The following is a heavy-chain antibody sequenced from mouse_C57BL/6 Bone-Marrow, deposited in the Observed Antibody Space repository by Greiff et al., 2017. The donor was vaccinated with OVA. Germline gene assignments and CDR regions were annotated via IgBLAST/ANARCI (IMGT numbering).Heavy chain of an antibody. D-gene: IGHD3-1*01. J-gene: IGHJ4*01. CDR2: TWWDDDK. V-gene: IGHV8-8*01. CDR3: ARIGLYRTYAVDY. Sequence: QVTLKESGPGILQPSQTLSLSCSSSGFSLSTFGMGVGWIRPPPGKGLVWLAHTWWDDDKYYNPALKSRLTISKDTSKNPVFLKIANVDTADTATYYCARIGLYRTYAVDYWGQGTSVTVSS. CDR1: GFSLSTFGMG.